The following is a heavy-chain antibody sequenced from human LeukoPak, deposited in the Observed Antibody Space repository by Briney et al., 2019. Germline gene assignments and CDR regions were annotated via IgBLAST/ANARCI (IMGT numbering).Heavy chain of an antibody. CDR2: IYYSGST. J-gene: IGHJ4*02. CDR1: GGSISSYY. V-gene: IGHV4-59*12. D-gene: IGHD3-22*01. CDR3: ARSRLGSGITMIVVDSLDY. Sequence: SETLSLTCTVSGGSISSYYWSWIRQPPGKGLEWIGYIYYSGSTNYNPSLKSRVTISVDTSKNQFSLQLNSVTPEDTAVYYCARSRLGSGITMIVVDSLDYWGQGTLVTVSS.